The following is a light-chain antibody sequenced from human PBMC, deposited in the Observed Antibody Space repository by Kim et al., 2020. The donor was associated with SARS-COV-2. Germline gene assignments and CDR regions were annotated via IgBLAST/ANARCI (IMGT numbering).Light chain of an antibody. CDR1: QDISNY. CDR2: DAS. CDR3: QQYDHLPLR. J-gene: IGKJ5*01. Sequence: DIQMTQSPSSLSASVGDRVTITCQASQDISNYLNWYQQKPGKAPKLLIYDASNLETGVPSRFSGSGSGTDFTFTISSLQPEDIATYYCQQYDHLPLRFGQGTRLEIK. V-gene: IGKV1-33*01.